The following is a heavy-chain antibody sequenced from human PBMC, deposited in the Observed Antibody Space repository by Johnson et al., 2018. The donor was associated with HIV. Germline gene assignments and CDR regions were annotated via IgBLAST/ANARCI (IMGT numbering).Heavy chain of an antibody. CDR2: IKQDGSEK. CDR1: GFTFSNYW. V-gene: IGHV3-7*01. Sequence: VQLVESGGALVQPGGSLRLSCAASGFTFSNYWMSWVRQAPGKGLEWVANIKQDGSEKYYVDSVKGRFTISSDNAKNSLYLEMNSLRAEDTAVYYCARDRAEVWGQGTIVTVSS. J-gene: IGHJ3*01. D-gene: IGHD6-25*01. CDR3: ARDRAEV.